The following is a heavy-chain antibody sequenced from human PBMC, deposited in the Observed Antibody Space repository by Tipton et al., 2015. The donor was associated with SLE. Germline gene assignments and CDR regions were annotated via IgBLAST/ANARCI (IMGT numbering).Heavy chain of an antibody. CDR2: INPTGGSA. J-gene: IGHJ3*02. V-gene: IGHV1-46*01. CDR3: ARETTPTSFDI. D-gene: IGHD1-14*01. CDR1: GYTFTSHY. Sequence: QLVQSRAEVKEPGASVNLSCKASGYTFTSHYIHWVRQAPGQGLEWIGIINPTGGSANYAQKFRGTVTMTRDTSASTVYMNLSSLRSEDTAVDFCARETTPTSFDIWGQRTMVSVSS.